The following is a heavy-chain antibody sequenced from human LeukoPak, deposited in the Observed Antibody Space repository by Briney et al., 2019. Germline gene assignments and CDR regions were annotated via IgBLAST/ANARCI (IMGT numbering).Heavy chain of an antibody. Sequence: GGSLRLSCAASGFTFSSYWMSWVRQAPGKGLEWVANIKQDGSEKYYVDSVKGRFTISRDNAKNSLHLQLNSLRAEDRAVYYCAKDGRFGELLSSYYYYYYMDVWGKGTTVTVSS. D-gene: IGHD3-10*01. CDR3: AKDGRFGELLSSYYYYYYMDV. CDR2: IKQDGSEK. J-gene: IGHJ6*03. V-gene: IGHV3-7*01. CDR1: GFTFSSYW.